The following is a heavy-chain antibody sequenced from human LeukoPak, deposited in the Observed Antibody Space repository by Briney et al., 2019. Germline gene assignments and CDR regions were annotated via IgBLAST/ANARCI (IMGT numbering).Heavy chain of an antibody. D-gene: IGHD5-18*01. CDR2: ISSSSYI. J-gene: IGHJ4*02. CDR3: AKAGGYSYGYSGY. CDR1: GFTFSSYS. Sequence: GGSLRLSCAASGFTFSSYSMNWVRQAPGKGLEWVSSISSSSYIYYADSVKGRFTISRDNSKNTLYLQMNSLRAEDTAVYYCAKAGGYSYGYSGYWGQGTLVTVSS. V-gene: IGHV3-21*04.